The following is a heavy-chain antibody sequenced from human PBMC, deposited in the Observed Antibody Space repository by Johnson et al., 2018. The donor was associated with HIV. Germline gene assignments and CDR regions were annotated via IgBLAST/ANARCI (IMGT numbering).Heavy chain of an antibody. J-gene: IGHJ3*01. Sequence: QVQLVESGGGVVQPGRSLRLSCAASGFTFSSYGMHWVRQAPGKGLEWVAVIWYDGSNKYYADSVRGRITISRDNSKNTLYLQMNGLRAEDTAVYYCARERFSDILTGYHAFDVWGQGTMVTVSS. CDR3: ARERFSDILTGYHAFDV. CDR2: IWYDGSNK. V-gene: IGHV3-33*01. CDR1: GFTFSSYG. D-gene: IGHD3-9*01.